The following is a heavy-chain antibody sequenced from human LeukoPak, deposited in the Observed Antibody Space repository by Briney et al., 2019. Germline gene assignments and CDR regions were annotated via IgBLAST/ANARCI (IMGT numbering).Heavy chain of an antibody. CDR2: VYYSGST. V-gene: IGHV4-39*07. CDR1: GGSISSSSYN. CDR3: ATLNYYGSGSYYPHYYYYYMDV. J-gene: IGHJ6*03. D-gene: IGHD3-10*01. Sequence: SETLSLTCTVSGGSISSSSYNWGWIRQPPGKGLEWIGSVYYSGSTYYNPSLKSRVTISVDTSKNQFSLKLSSVTAADTAVYYCATLNYYGSGSYYPHYYYYYMDVWGKGTTVTVSS.